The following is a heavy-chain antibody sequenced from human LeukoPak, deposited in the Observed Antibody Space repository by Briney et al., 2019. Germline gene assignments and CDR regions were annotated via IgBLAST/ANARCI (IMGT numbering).Heavy chain of an antibody. CDR1: GFTFSSYW. Sequence: GGSLRLSCAASGFTFSSYWMSWVRQAPGKGLEWVANIKQDGSEKYYVDSVKGRFTISRDNAKNSLYLQMNSLRAENTAVYYCAGTLYSGYGLGSLGAFDIWGQGTMVTVSS. J-gene: IGHJ3*02. CDR3: AGTLYSGYGLGSLGAFDI. D-gene: IGHD5-12*01. CDR2: IKQDGSEK. V-gene: IGHV3-7*01.